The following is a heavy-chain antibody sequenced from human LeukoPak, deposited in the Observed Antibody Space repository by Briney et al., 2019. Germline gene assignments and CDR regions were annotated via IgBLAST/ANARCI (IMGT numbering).Heavy chain of an antibody. D-gene: IGHD2-2*02. J-gene: IGHJ3*02. V-gene: IGHV3-21*04. CDR1: GFTFSRFT. Sequence: PGGSLRLSCAASGFTFSRFTMNWVRQAPGKGLEWVSSITSSSSYIYYADSVKGRFSISRDNAKNSLYLQMNSLRAEDTALYYCARRDIVVVPAAIFGAFDIWGQGTMVTVSS. CDR3: ARRDIVVVPAAIFGAFDI. CDR2: ITSSSSYI.